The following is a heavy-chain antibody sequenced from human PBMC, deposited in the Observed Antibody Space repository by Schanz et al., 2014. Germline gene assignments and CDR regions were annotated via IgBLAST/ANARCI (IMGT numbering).Heavy chain of an antibody. CDR1: GFAFSSFA. CDR2: ISTSGTYM. V-gene: IGHV3-21*01. CDR3: ARGGPAYYFDD. Sequence: EVQLAEPGGGLVQPGGSLRLSCAASGFAFSSFAMTWVRQAPGRGLEWVSSISTSGTYMYIADSLKGRLTISRDDAKKSMYLQMNSLRAEDTAVYYCARGGPAYYFDDWGQGTLVTVSS. J-gene: IGHJ4*02.